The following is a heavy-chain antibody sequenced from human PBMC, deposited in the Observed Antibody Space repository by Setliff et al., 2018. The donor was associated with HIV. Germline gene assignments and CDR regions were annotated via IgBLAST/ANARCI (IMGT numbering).Heavy chain of an antibody. CDR1: GGSISRSSYF. CDR2: IYYNGRVSYSEKT. D-gene: IGHD3-22*01. V-gene: IGHV4-31*03. J-gene: IGHJ4*02. Sequence: SETLSLTCTVSGGSISRSSYFWTWIRQRPGQGLEWIGYIYYNGRVSYSEKTYYSPSLKSRVTISVDSSKNQFSLKLSSVTAADTAVYYCARVRLTMIMMVDYFDQWGQGTLVTVSS. CDR3: ARVRLTMIMMVDYFDQ.